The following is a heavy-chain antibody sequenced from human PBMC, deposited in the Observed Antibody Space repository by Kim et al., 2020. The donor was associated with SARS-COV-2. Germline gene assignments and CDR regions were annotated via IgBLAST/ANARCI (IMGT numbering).Heavy chain of an antibody. V-gene: IGHV3-74*01. D-gene: IGHD2-21*02. Sequence: GGSLRLSCAASGFTFSSYWMHWVRQAPGKGLVWVSRINSDGSSTSYADSVKGRFTISRDNAKNTLYLQMNSLRAEDMAVYYCAREKSLVVVTLFDLWGRGTLVTVSS. CDR2: INSDGSST. CDR1: GFTFSSYW. J-gene: IGHJ2*01. CDR3: AREKSLVVVTLFDL.